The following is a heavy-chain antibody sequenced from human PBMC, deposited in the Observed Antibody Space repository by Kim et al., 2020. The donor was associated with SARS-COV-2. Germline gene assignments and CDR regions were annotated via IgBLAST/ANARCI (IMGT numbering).Heavy chain of an antibody. Sequence: GGSLRLSCAASGFTFSTYAMHWVRQAPGKGLEWVAVISYDGSNEYYADSVKGRFTISRDNSKNTLYLQMNSLRADDTAVYYCARPPRAHSYGYHFDSWGQGTLVTVSS. V-gene: IGHV3-30*04. D-gene: IGHD5-18*01. CDR2: ISYDGSNE. J-gene: IGHJ4*02. CDR3: ARPPRAHSYGYHFDS. CDR1: GFTFSTYA.